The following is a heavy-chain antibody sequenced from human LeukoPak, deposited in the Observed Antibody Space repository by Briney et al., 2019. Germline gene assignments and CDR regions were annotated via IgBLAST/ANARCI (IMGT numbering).Heavy chain of an antibody. V-gene: IGHV1-18*01. CDR1: GYTFTSYG. D-gene: IGHD6-13*01. CDR3: VRLLSFSSSWPYYYYMDV. J-gene: IGHJ6*03. Sequence: ASVKVSCKASGYTFTSYGISWVRQAPGQGLEWMGWISAYNGNTNYAQKLQGRVTMTTDTSTSTAYMELRSLRSDDTAVYYCVRLLSFSSSWPYYYYMDVWGKGTTVTVSS. CDR2: ISAYNGNT.